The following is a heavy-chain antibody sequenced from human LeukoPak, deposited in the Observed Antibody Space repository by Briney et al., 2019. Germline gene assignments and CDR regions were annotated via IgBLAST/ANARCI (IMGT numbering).Heavy chain of an antibody. CDR1: GYTFTGYY. V-gene: IGHV1-2*02. D-gene: IGHD3-22*01. J-gene: IGHJ4*02. CDR3: ARNYYYDSSGTEGNYFDY. CDR2: INPNSGGT. Sequence: GASVKVSCKASGYTFTGYYMHWVRQAPGQGLEWMGWINPNSGGTNYAQKLQGRVTMTRDTSISTAYMELSRLRSDDTAVYYCARNYYYDSSGTEGNYFDYWGQGTLVTVSS.